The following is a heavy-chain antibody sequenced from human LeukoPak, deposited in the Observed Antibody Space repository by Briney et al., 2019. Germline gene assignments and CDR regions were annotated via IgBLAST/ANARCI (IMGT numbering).Heavy chain of an antibody. CDR1: GGSISSGGYS. CDR3: ATLSIMITFGGVSAWFDP. V-gene: IGHV4-30-2*01. CDR2: IYHSGST. D-gene: IGHD3-16*01. Sequence: PSETLSLTCAVSGGSISSGGYSWSWIRQPPGKGLEWIGYIYHSGSTYYNPSLKSRVTISVDRSKNQFSLKLSSVTAAGTAVYYCATLSIMITFGGVSAWFDPWGQGTLVTVSS. J-gene: IGHJ5*02.